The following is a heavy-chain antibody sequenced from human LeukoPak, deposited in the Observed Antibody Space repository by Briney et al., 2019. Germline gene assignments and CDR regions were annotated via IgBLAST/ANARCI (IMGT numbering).Heavy chain of an antibody. J-gene: IGHJ4*02. D-gene: IGHD3-22*01. CDR2: ISWNSGSI. CDR1: GFTFDDYA. V-gene: IGHV3-9*01. Sequence: RSGGSLRLSCAASGFTFDDYAMHWVRQAPGKGLEWVSGISWNSGSIGYADSVKGRFTISRDNAKNSLYLQMNSLRAEDTAVYYCAKTLDSSGYLELGYWGQGTLVTVSS. CDR3: AKTLDSSGYLELGY.